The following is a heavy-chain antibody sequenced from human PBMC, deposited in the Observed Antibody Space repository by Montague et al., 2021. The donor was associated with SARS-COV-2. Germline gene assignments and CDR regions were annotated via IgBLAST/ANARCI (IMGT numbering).Heavy chain of an antibody. J-gene: IGHJ4*02. Sequence: SLRLSCAASGFTFSSYWMSWVRQAPGKGLEWVANIKQDGSEKYYVDSVKGRFTISRDNAQTSLYLQMNGLRVEDTAVYYCAAGQSSSWLWGQGTLVTIS. CDR3: AAGQSSSWL. CDR2: IKQDGSEK. CDR1: GFTFSSYW. D-gene: IGHD6-13*01. V-gene: IGHV3-7*01.